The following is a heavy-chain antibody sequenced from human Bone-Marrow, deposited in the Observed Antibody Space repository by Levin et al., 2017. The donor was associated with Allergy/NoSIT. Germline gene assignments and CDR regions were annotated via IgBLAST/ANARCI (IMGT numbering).Heavy chain of an antibody. V-gene: IGHV3-33*01. D-gene: IGHD3-16*01. CDR3: ARERAEGPPMGDAFDV. J-gene: IGHJ3*01. CDR2: IWYDGSNK. CDR1: GFNFGGYG. Sequence: GGSLRLSCAASGFNFGGYGMHWVRQAPGKGLEWVADIWYDGSNKHYADSVKGRFTISRDNSKNTLYLQMNSLRAEDTAVFYCARERAEGPPMGDAFDVWGQGTMVTVSS.